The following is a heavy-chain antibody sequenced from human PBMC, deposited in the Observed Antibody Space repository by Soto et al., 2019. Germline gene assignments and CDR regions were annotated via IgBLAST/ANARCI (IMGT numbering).Heavy chain of an antibody. CDR3: ARDIYSSSWYEMGYYYYYGMDV. V-gene: IGHV1-18*01. CDR1: GYTFTSYG. D-gene: IGHD6-13*01. J-gene: IGHJ6*02. Sequence: ASVKVSCKASGYTFTSYGISWVRQAPGQGLEWMGWISAYNGNTNYAQKLQGRVTMTTDTSTSTAYMELRCLRSDDTAVYYCARDIYSSSWYEMGYYYYYGMDVWGQGTTVTVSS. CDR2: ISAYNGNT.